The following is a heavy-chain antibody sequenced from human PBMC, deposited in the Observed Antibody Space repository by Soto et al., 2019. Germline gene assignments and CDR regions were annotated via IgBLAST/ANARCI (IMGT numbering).Heavy chain of an antibody. Sequence: PSETLSLTCTVSGSSVSPFYWSWIRQPSGKGLEWIGYIYYTGSTKYNPSLKSRVTLSLGTSRNQLSLKLSSVTAADTAVYYCARDRYLFDPWGQVTLVTLSS. D-gene: IGHD1-20*01. V-gene: IGHV4-59*02. J-gene: IGHJ5*02. CDR2: IYYTGST. CDR1: GSSVSPFY. CDR3: ARDRYLFDP.